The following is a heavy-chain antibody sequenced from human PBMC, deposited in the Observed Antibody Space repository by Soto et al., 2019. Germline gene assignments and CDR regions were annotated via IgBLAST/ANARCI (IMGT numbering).Heavy chain of an antibody. CDR3: ARLNSEYAVDY. CDR2: ISTLNDGK. V-gene: IGHV1-18*01. D-gene: IGHD1-26*01. CDR1: GYIFTSYG. Sequence: QVQLVQSGAEVREPGASVKVSCKPSGYIFTSYGLSWVRQAPGQGPEWMGWISTLNDGKRDAQKFRGRVTMTRDTSTSTVYMELRSLRSDDTAVYYCARLNSEYAVDYWGQGTLVIVSS. J-gene: IGHJ4*02.